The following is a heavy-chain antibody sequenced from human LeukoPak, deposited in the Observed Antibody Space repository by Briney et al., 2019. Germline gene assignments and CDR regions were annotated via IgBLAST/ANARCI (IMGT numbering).Heavy chain of an antibody. J-gene: IGHJ4*02. CDR2: IKSKIDGETT. CDR3: TPHSGYDSSGYYY. Sequence: GGSLRLSCVASGFTFTNAWMSWVRQAPGKGLEWVGRIKSKIDGETTDHAAPVKGRFTISRDDSKNTVHLQMNSLKTEDTAVYYCTPHSGYDSSGYYYRGQGTLVTVSS. D-gene: IGHD3-22*01. V-gene: IGHV3-15*01. CDR1: GFTFTNAW.